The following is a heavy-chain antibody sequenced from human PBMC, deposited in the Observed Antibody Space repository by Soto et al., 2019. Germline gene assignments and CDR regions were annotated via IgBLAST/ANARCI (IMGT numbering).Heavy chain of an antibody. J-gene: IGHJ4*02. V-gene: IGHV1-3*01. CDR2: MNANNGNT. CDR3: ARACGGSCYGSFDY. D-gene: IGHD2-15*01. CDR1: GYTFTSYA. Sequence: ASVKVSCKASGYTFTSYAMHWVRQAPGQRLEWIGWMNANNGNTTYAQKFQGRVTMTRDTSISTAYLDLSSLRSEDTAVYYCARACGGSCYGSFDYWGQGNLVTVSS.